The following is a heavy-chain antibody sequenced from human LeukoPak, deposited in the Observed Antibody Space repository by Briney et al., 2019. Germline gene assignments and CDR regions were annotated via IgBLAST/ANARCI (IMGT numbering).Heavy chain of an antibody. CDR1: GGSISSGDYY. CDR3: ASYMITFGGVIADAFDI. J-gene: IGHJ3*02. CDR2: IYYSGST. Sequence: SQTLSLTCTVSGGSISSGDYYWSWIRQPPGKGLEWIGYIYYSGSTYYNPSLKSRVTISVDTSKNQFSLKLSSVTAAYTAVYYCASYMITFGGVIADAFDIWGQGTMVTVSS. V-gene: IGHV4-30-4*01. D-gene: IGHD3-16*02.